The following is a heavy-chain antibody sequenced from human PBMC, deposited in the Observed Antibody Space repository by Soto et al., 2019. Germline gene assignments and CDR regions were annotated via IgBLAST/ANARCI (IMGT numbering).Heavy chain of an antibody. CDR3: ATTGYDILTGPYDAFDI. Sequence: QVQLVQSGAEVKKPGASVKVSCKASGYTFTSYGISWVRQAPGQGLEWMGWISAYNGNTNYAQKLQGRVTMTTDTSTSTAYMELRSLRSDDTAVYYCATTGYDILTGPYDAFDIWGQGTMVTVSS. V-gene: IGHV1-18*01. CDR2: ISAYNGNT. CDR1: GYTFTSYG. J-gene: IGHJ3*02. D-gene: IGHD3-9*01.